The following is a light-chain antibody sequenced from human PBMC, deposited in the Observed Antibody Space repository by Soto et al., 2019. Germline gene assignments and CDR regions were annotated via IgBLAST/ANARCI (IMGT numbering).Light chain of an antibody. CDR2: EAL. V-gene: IGKV3-11*01. Sequence: ETVLTQSPATLSLSPGERATLSCRASRSISTYLAWYQQKPGQAPRLLIYEALNRATGIPARFSGSGSGTDFTLTISSLEPEDFAVYYCQQRSNWPGTFGQGTKVDIK. J-gene: IGKJ1*01. CDR1: RSISTY. CDR3: QQRSNWPGT.